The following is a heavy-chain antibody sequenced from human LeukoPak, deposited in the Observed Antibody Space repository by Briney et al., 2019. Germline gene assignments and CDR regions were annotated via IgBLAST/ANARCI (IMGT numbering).Heavy chain of an antibody. V-gene: IGHV3-7*01. CDR3: ARDGIPTYAFDI. Sequence: GGSLRLSCSASGFTFSTYWMSWVRQAPGKGLEWMANINRDGGAQNYVDSVKGRFTISRDNAKDSLFLQMNNLRAEDTALYYCARDGIPTYAFDIWGQGTMVTVSP. CDR2: INRDGGAQ. J-gene: IGHJ3*02. D-gene: IGHD1-26*01. CDR1: GFTFSTYW.